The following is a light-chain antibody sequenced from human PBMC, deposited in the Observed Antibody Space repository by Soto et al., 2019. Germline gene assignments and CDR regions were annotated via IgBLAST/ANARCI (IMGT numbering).Light chain of an antibody. CDR3: SSYSTSTTLGV. Sequence: QSVLTKAASVSGSPGQTSSIPCTGTGSDVGGYKYVSWYQQHPGKAPKLIIYEVSGRPSGVSNRFSGSKSGNTASLTISGLQAEDEADYYCSSYSTSTTLGVFGTGTKVTVL. J-gene: IGLJ1*01. CDR1: GSDVGGYKY. CDR2: EVS. V-gene: IGLV2-14*01.